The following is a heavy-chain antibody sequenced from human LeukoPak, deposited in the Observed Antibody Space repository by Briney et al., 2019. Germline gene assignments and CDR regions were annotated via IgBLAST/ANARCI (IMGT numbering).Heavy chain of an antibody. J-gene: IGHJ6*03. CDR3: AAENTYSNYFGGSYYYYMDV. CDR2: IVVGSGNT. Sequence: GASVKVSCKASGFTFTSSAVQWVRQARGQRLEWIGWIVVGSGNTNYAQKFQERVTITRDMSTSTAYMELSSLRSEDTAVYYCAAENTYSNYFGGSYYYYMDVWGKGTTVTVSS. CDR1: GFTFTSSA. D-gene: IGHD4-11*01. V-gene: IGHV1-58*01.